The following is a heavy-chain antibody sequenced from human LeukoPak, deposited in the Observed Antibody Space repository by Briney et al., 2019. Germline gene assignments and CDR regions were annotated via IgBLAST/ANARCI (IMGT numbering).Heavy chain of an antibody. J-gene: IGHJ4*02. CDR3: ARWDDSSGYYPYYFDY. V-gene: IGHV3-21*01. D-gene: IGHD3-22*01. CDR2: ISSSSSYI. Sequence: GGSLRLPCAASGFTFSSYSMNWVRQAPGKGLEWVSSISSSSSYIYYADSVKGRFTISRDNAKKPLYLQMNSLRAEDTAVYYCARWDDSSGYYPYYFDYWGQGTLVTVSS. CDR1: GFTFSSYS.